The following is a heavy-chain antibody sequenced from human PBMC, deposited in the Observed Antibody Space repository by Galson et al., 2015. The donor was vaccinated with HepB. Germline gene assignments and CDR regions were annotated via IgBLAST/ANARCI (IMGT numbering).Heavy chain of an antibody. CDR3: ARLSALMVDY. Sequence: SLRLSCAASGFTIDSNYMNWVRQAPGKGLEWVSIIYSGGTKYYADSVKGRFTISRDSAKNMLYLQMNSLRAEDTAVYYCARLSALMVDYWGQGTLVTVSS. CDR1: GFTIDSNY. D-gene: IGHD3-10*01. CDR2: IYSGGTK. J-gene: IGHJ4*02. V-gene: IGHV3-53*01.